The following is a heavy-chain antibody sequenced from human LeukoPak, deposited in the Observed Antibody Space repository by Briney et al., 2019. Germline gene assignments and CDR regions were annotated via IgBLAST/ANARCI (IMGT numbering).Heavy chain of an antibody. J-gene: IGHJ4*02. V-gene: IGHV4-59*01. CDR2: IFYSERP. D-gene: IGHD1-7*01. CDR3: ARGTGTTYGDFDY. Sequence: SETLSLTCTVSGGSISSYYWSWIRQPPGKGLEWIGYIFYSERPNYNPSLNSRATISVDTSKNQFSLKLTSVTAADTAVYYCARGTGTTYGDFDYWGQGTLVTVSS. CDR1: GGSISSYY.